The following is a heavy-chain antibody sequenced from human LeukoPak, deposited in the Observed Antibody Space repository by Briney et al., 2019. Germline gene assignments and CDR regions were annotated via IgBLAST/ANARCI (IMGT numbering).Heavy chain of an antibody. CDR1: GYTFTGYY. CDR2: INPNSGGT. V-gene: IGHV1-2*02. D-gene: IGHD6-19*01. Sequence: ASVKVSCKASGYTFTGYYMHWVRQAPGQGLEWMGWINPNSGGTNYAQKFQGRVTMTRDTSISTAYMELSRLRSDDTAVYYCARGGEGKAVAGMSRGTYYYYGMDVWGQGTTVTVFS. CDR3: ARGGEGKAVAGMSRGTYYYYGMDV. J-gene: IGHJ6*02.